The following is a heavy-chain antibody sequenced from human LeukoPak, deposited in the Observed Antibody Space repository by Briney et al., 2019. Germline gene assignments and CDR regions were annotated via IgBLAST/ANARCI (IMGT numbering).Heavy chain of an antibody. V-gene: IGHV3-7*01. D-gene: IGHD3-3*01. J-gene: IGHJ4*02. CDR2: IKQDGSEK. Sequence: GGSLRLSCAASGFTFSSYWMSWVRQAPGKGLEWVANIKQDGSEKYYVDSVKGRFTISRDNAKNSLYLQMNSLRAEDTAVYYCARELVTIFGVVIMGDYFDYWGQGTLVTVSS. CDR3: ARELVTIFGVVIMGDYFDY. CDR1: GFTFSSYW.